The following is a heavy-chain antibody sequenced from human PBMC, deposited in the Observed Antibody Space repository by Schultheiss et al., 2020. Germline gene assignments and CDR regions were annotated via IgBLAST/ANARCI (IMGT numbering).Heavy chain of an antibody. CDR3: AKIVDIAARSHY. V-gene: IGHV3-NL1*01. CDR1: GFTFSSYG. CDR2: ISWNSDSI. J-gene: IGHJ4*02. D-gene: IGHD5-12*01. Sequence: GGSLRLSCAASGFTFSSYGMHWVRQAPGKGLEWVSGISWNSDSIGYADSVKGRFTISRDNSKNTPYLQMNSLRAEDTAVYYCAKIVDIAARSHYWGQGTLVTVYS.